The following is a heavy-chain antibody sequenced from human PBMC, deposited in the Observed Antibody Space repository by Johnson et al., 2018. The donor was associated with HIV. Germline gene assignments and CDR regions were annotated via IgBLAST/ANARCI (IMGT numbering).Heavy chain of an antibody. V-gene: IGHV3-11*04. CDR2: ISRSGSTI. Sequence: QEKLVESGGGLVKPGGSLRPSCAASGFTFSDYYMTWIRQAPGKGLEWVSYISRSGSTIYYADSVKGRFTISRDNAKNSLYLQMNSLRVEDTALYYCARPADYGDYSRDAFDIWGQGTMVTVSS. J-gene: IGHJ3*02. D-gene: IGHD4-17*01. CDR3: ARPADYGDYSRDAFDI. CDR1: GFTFSDYY.